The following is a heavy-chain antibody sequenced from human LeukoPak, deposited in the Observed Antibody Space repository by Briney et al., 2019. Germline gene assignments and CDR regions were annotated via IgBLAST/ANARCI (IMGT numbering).Heavy chain of an antibody. CDR3: ARDGVVVTGGGAFDI. V-gene: IGHV3-30*04. Sequence: GGSLRLSCAASGFTFSSYAMHWVRQAPGKGLEWVAVISYDGSNKYYADSVKGRFTISRDNSKNTLYLQMNSLRAEDTAVYCCARDGVVVTGGGAFDIWGQGTMVTVSS. CDR1: GFTFSSYA. D-gene: IGHD2-21*02. CDR2: ISYDGSNK. J-gene: IGHJ3*02.